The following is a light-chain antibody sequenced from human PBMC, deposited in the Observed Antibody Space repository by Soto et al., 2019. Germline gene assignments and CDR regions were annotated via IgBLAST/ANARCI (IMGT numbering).Light chain of an antibody. Sequence: EIVLTQSPGTLSLSPGERATLSCRASQSVSSTHLAWYQQKPGQAPRLLIFGASSRATGIPDRFSGSGSVTDFTLTISRLEPEDFAVYYCQHFGSSLWTFGQGTKVEIK. CDR1: QSVSSTH. CDR2: GAS. J-gene: IGKJ1*01. V-gene: IGKV3-20*01. CDR3: QHFGSSLWT.